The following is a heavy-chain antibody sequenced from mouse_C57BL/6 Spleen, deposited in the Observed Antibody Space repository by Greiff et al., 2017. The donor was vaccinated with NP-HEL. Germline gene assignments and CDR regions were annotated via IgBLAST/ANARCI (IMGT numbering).Heavy chain of an antibody. J-gene: IGHJ2*01. CDR1: GYTFTDYY. D-gene: IGHD1-1*01. V-gene: IGHV1-26*01. CDR3: ARSPTTVVAKVYYFDY. Sequence: EVQLQQSGPELVKPGASVKISCKASGYTFTDYYMNWVKQSHGKSLEWIGDINPNNGGTSYNQKVKGKATLTVDKSSSTAYMELRSLTYEDSAVYYCARSPTTVVAKVYYFDYWGQGTTLTVSS. CDR2: INPNNGGT.